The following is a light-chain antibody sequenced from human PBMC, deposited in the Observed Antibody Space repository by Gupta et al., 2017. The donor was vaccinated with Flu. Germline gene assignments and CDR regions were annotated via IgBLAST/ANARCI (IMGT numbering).Light chain of an antibody. J-gene: IGKJ4*01. CDR1: QSISSW. CDR2: KAS. V-gene: IGKV1-5*03. CDR3: QQDYGSWT. Sequence: DIQMTESSSTLSASVGDRVTSTCRHSQSISSWLEWYQQKPGKAPKLMIYKASKGESGVPLGFSGSGYVKEFTLTSSRRQHDDFANYYGQQDYGSWTFGGGTKVEIK.